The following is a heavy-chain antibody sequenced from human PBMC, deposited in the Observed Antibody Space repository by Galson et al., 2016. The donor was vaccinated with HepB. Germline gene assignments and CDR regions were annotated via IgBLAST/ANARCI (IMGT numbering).Heavy chain of an antibody. CDR2: IIPIFGTV. D-gene: IGHD1-26*01. J-gene: IGHJ4*02. V-gene: IGHV1-69*13. Sequence: SVKVSCKASGGNFPSYAISWLRQAPGQGLEWMGGIIPIFGTVNFTQKFQGRVTMTADESTSTAYMELSSLRSEDTAVYYCARDRGTFYIFDQWGQGTLVTIFS. CDR3: ARDRGTFYIFDQ. CDR1: GGNFPSYA.